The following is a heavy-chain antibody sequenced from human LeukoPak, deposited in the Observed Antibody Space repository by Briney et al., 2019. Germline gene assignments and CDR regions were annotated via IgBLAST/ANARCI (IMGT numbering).Heavy chain of an antibody. CDR2: LNPKRGGT. CDR1: GYTFTGYY. CDR3: ATLRRSGWYIGD. D-gene: IGHD6-19*01. V-gene: IGHV1-2*02. Sequence: ASVKVSCKASGYTFTGYYMHWVRQAPGQGLEWMGWLNPKRGGTNYAQKFQGRVTMTRDTSITTAYMELSSLTSDDTAMYYCATLRRSGWYIGDWGQGTLVTVSS. J-gene: IGHJ4*02.